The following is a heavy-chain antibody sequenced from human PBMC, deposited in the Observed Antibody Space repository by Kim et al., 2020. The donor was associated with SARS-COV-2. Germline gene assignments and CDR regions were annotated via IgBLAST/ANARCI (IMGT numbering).Heavy chain of an antibody. CDR2: ISGSGGST. V-gene: IGHV3-23*01. J-gene: IGHJ4*02. Sequence: GGSLRLSCAASGFTFSSYAMSWVRQAPGKGLEWVSAISGSGGSTYYADSVKGRFTISRDNSKNTLYLQMNSLRAEDTAVYYCAKDLVLGSGYYYEGYWGQGTLVTVSS. CDR1: GFTFSSYA. D-gene: IGHD3-22*01. CDR3: AKDLVLGSGYYYEGY.